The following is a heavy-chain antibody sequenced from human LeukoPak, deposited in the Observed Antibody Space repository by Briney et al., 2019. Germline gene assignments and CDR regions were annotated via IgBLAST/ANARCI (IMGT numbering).Heavy chain of an antibody. J-gene: IGHJ3*02. CDR3: ASSSGSYYGAFDI. CDR1: GFTFSSYA. Sequence: GGSLRLSCAASGFTFSSYAMHWVRQAPGKGLEWVAVISYDGSNKYYADSVKGRFTISRDNSKNTLYLQMNSLRAEDTVVYYCASSSGSYYGAFDIWGQGTMVTVPS. D-gene: IGHD1-26*01. CDR2: ISYDGSNK. V-gene: IGHV3-30*01.